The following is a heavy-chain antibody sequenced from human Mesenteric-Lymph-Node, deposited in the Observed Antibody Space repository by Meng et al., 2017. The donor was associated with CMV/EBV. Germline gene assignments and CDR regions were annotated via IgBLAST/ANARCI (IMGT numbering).Heavy chain of an antibody. V-gene: IGHV4-61*01. CDR3: ARDKEDYDFWSGYYRPGSMDV. Sequence: SETLSLTCTVSGASVSSASYYWSWIRQPPGKGLEWIGYIYYSGSTNYNPSLKSRVTISVDTSKNQFSLKLSSVTAADTAVYYCARDKEDYDFWSGYYRPGSMDVWGQGTTVTVSS. D-gene: IGHD3-3*01. J-gene: IGHJ6*02. CDR2: IYYSGST. CDR1: GASVSSASYY.